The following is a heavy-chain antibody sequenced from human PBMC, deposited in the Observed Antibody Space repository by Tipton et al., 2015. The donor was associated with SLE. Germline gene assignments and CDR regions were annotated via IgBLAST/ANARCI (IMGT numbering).Heavy chain of an antibody. CDR2: IIHSGVT. V-gene: IGHV4-34*12. J-gene: IGHJ4*02. D-gene: IGHD5-12*01. CDR1: GESFNGYF. Sequence: TLSLTCAVYGESFNGYFWTWIRQPPGKGLEWIAEIIHSGVTNYNPSLRSRVTISVDMSKNQVSLRLNSITAADTAVYYCARVAPSEVFDYWGQGTLVTVPS. CDR3: ARVAPSEVFDY.